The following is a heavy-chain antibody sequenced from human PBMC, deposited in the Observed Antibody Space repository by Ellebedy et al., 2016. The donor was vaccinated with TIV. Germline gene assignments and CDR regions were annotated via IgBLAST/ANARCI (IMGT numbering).Heavy chain of an antibody. CDR2: IYPGDSDF. Sequence: GGSLRLSXQGSGYTFTNYWIGWVRQMPGKGLDWMGIIYPGDSDFRYSPSFQGQVTISADKSISTAYLQWSSLKASDTAIYYCVVWSTFSDDAFDFWGQGTMVAVSS. CDR1: GYTFTNYW. D-gene: IGHD2/OR15-2a*01. CDR3: VVWSTFSDDAFDF. V-gene: IGHV5-51*01. J-gene: IGHJ3*01.